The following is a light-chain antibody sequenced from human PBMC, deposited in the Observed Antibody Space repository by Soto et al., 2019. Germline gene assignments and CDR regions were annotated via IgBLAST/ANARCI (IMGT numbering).Light chain of an antibody. J-gene: IGLJ1*01. CDR1: SSDVGVSRS. V-gene: IGLV2-11*01. Sequence: QSALTQPRSVSGSPGQSVTISCTGTSSDVGVSRSVSWYQQHPGKALKLIISDVTKRPSGVPYRFSGSKSGNTASLTISGLQAADEADYYCCSYEGRFFFGTGTKLTVL. CDR3: CSYEGRFF. CDR2: DVT.